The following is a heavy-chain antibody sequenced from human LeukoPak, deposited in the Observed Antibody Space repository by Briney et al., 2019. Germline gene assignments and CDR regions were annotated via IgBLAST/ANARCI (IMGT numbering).Heavy chain of an antibody. V-gene: IGHV1-2*02. Sequence: GASVKVSCKASGYTFTSYGISWVRQAPGQGLEWMGWINPNSGGTNYAQKFQGRVTMTRDTSISTAYMELSRLRSDDTAVYYCARIAYSSSWYTDYWGQGTLVTVSS. J-gene: IGHJ4*02. CDR1: GYTFTSYG. D-gene: IGHD6-13*01. CDR2: INPNSGGT. CDR3: ARIAYSSSWYTDY.